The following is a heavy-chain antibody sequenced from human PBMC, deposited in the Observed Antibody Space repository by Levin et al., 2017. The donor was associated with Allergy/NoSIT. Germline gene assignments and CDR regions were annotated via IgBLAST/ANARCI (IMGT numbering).Heavy chain of an antibody. CDR2: IYHSGST. CDR1: GGSISSGGYS. Sequence: LRLSCAVSGGSISSGGYSWSWIRQPPGTGLEWIGYIYHSGSTYYNPSLKSRVTISVDRSKNQFSLKLSSVTAADTAVYYCARAPLAARGYYFDYWGQGTLVTVSS. CDR3: ARAPLAARGYYFDY. V-gene: IGHV4-30-2*01. D-gene: IGHD6-6*01. J-gene: IGHJ4*02.